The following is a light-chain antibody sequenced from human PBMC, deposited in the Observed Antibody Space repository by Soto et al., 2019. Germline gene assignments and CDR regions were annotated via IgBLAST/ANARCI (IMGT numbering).Light chain of an antibody. CDR3: SSYAGTNNLLYV. CDR1: SXDVGAYNY. V-gene: IGLV2-8*01. J-gene: IGLJ1*01. CDR2: EVS. Sequence: QSVLTQPRSVSGSPGQSVTISCSGTSXDVGAYNYVSWYQQHPGKAPRLLIYEVSQRPSGVPDRFSGSKSANTASLTVSGLQPEDEADYYCSSYAGTNNLLYVFGTGTKVTVL.